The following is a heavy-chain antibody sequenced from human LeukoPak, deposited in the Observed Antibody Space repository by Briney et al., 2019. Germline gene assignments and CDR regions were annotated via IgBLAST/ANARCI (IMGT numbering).Heavy chain of an antibody. V-gene: IGHV3-7*01. CDR2: IKQDGSEK. Sequence: GGSLRLSCAASGFTFSSYWMSWVRQAPGKGLEWVANIKQDGSEKYYVDSVKGRFTISRDNAKNSLYPQMNSLRAEDTAVYYCARGSGSYRNDYWGQGTLVTVSS. CDR1: GFTFSSYW. D-gene: IGHD1-26*01. J-gene: IGHJ4*02. CDR3: ARGSGSYRNDY.